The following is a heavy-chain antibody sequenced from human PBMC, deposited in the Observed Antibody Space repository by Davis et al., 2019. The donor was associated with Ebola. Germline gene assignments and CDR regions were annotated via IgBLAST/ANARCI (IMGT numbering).Heavy chain of an antibody. D-gene: IGHD3-9*01. CDR2: INYLGNT. Sequence: PGGSLRPSCSVSGDSINGHYWSWIRQLPGKGLTWIGNINYLGNTNYNSSLKSRVSMSIDPSKNQISFNLTTVTTADTAVYFCARGPPRLGFALWGQGTLVTVSS. J-gene: IGHJ4*02. CDR3: ARGPPRLGFAL. CDR1: GDSINGHY. V-gene: IGHV4-59*11.